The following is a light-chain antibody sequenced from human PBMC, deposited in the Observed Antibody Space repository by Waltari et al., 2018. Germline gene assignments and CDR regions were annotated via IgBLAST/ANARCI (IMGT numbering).Light chain of an antibody. V-gene: IGLV4-69*01. J-gene: IGLJ2*01. CDR3: QTWDTGVV. CDR1: SGHSSYA. Sequence: QLVLTQPPSVSASLGASVRLTCTLTSGHSSYAIAWHQQRPEKGPRYLMRLSSDGSHTKGDGIPVRFSGSRSGAERYLIISSLQSEDEADYYCQTWDTGVVFGGGTKLTVL. CDR2: LSSDGSH.